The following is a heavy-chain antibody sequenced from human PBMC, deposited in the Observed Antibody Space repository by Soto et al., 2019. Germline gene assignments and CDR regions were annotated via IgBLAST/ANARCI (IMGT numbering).Heavy chain of an antibody. CDR1: GGSFKSGSYS. Sequence: SETLSLTCTVSGGSFKSGSYSWSWIRQPPGKGLEWIGYVYHTGRTSYNPSLKSRVSISMDTSKNQFSLNLDSVTAADTAVYFCARDLAYFDSWGQGTLVTVSS. CDR3: ARDLAYFDS. J-gene: IGHJ4*02. V-gene: IGHV4-61*01. CDR2: VYHTGRT.